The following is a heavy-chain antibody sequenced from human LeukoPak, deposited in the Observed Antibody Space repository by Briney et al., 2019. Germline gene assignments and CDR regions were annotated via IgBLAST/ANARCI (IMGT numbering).Heavy chain of an antibody. CDR2: IYINGRT. CDR1: GGSINSGNYY. D-gene: IGHD3-3*02. CDR3: ARDDGYAAEHYAFDI. Sequence: SETLSLTCTVSGGSINSGNYYWSWIRQPAGKGLEWLGRIYINGRTDYNSSLKSRVTMSVDTSKNQFSLKLSSVTAADTAVYYCARDDGYAAEHYAFDIWGQGTMVTVSS. J-gene: IGHJ3*02. V-gene: IGHV4-61*02.